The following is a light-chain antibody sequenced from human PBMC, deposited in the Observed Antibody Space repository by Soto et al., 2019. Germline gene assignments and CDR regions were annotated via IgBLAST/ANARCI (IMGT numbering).Light chain of an antibody. CDR2: EVI. CDR1: SSDVGSYNL. Sequence: QSVLTQPASVSGSPGQSITISCTGTSSDVGSYNLVSWYQQHPGKAPKVMLYEVIKRPSGVPNRFSGSKSGYTASLTISGLQAEDEADYHCCSYAGGSTYVFGTGTKRTVL. CDR3: CSYAGGSTYV. J-gene: IGLJ1*01. V-gene: IGLV2-23*02.